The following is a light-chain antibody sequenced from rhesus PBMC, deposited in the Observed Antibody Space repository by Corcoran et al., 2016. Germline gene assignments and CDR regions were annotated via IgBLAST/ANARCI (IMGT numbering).Light chain of an antibody. CDR2: KAS. V-gene: IGKV1-21*01. CDR1: QGTSSS. Sequence: DIQMTQSPSSLSASVGDRVTITCRTSQGTSSSLAWYPQKPGKALKLLIYKASRLQSGVPSRFSGSGSRTDFTLTISSLQPEDFATCYCQQYNSAPPTFGQGTKVEI. J-gene: IGKJ1*01. CDR3: QQYNSAPPT.